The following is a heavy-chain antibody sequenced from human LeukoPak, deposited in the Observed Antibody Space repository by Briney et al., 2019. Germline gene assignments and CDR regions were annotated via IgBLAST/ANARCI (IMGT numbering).Heavy chain of an antibody. D-gene: IGHD2-15*01. V-gene: IGHV4-38-2*01. Sequence: SETLSLTCAVSGYSISSGYYWGWIRQPPGKGLEWIGSIYHSGSTYYNPSLKSRVTISVDTSKNQFSLKLSSVTAADTAVYYCASSYCSGGSCPLDYWGQGTLVTVSS. CDR3: ASSYCSGGSCPLDY. J-gene: IGHJ4*02. CDR2: IYHSGST. CDR1: GYSISSGYY.